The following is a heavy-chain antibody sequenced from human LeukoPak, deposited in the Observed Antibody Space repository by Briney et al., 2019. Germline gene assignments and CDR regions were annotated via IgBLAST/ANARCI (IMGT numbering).Heavy chain of an antibody. Sequence: GGSLRLSCAASRFIFDNYGMTWVRQAPGKGLEWVSGISDDGYSTYYADSVKGRFTISRDNSKNTLYLRMSSLRVEDTAVFYCARVAPPLDDYIRGSFPYYFDYWGQGTPVTVSS. J-gene: IGHJ4*02. D-gene: IGHD3-16*01. CDR3: ARVAPPLDDYIRGSFPYYFDY. CDR2: ISDDGYST. CDR1: RFIFDNYG. V-gene: IGHV3-23*01.